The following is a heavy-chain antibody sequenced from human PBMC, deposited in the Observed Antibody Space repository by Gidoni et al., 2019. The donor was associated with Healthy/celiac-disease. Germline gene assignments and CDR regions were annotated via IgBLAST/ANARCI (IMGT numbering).Heavy chain of an antibody. CDR3: ASSGYCSGGSCYHYFDY. D-gene: IGHD2-15*01. V-gene: IGHV1-69*01. CDR2: IIPIFGTA. J-gene: IGHJ4*02. CDR1: GGTFSSYA. Sequence: QVQLVQSGAEVKKPGSSVKVSCKASGGTFSSYAISWVRQAPGQGLEWMGGIIPIFGTANYAQKFQGRVTITADESTSTAYMELSSLRSEDTAVYYCASSGYCSGGSCYHYFDYWGQGTLVTVSS.